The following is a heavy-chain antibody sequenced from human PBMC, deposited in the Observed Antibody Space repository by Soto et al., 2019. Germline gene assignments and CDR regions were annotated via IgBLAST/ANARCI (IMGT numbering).Heavy chain of an antibody. D-gene: IGHD1-26*01. J-gene: IGHJ6*02. Sequence: SVKVSCKASGGTFSSYAISWVRQAPGQGLEWMGGIIPIFGTANYAQKFQGRVTITADESTSTAYMELSSLRSEDTAVYYCARVRIVGATTDYYYYGMDVWGQGTTVTVSS. V-gene: IGHV1-69*13. CDR3: ARVRIVGATTDYYYYGMDV. CDR1: GGTFSSYA. CDR2: IIPIFGTA.